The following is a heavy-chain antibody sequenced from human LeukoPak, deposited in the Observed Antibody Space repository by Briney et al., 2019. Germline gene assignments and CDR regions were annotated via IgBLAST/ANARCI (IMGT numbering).Heavy chain of an antibody. CDR1: GGSISSHY. D-gene: IGHD5-18*01. J-gene: IGHJ6*03. V-gene: IGHV4-59*11. CDR3: ARTVQGYSFGADSSYYYFMDV. Sequence: SSETLSLTCTVSGGSISSHYWSWIRQPPGKGLEWIGYVFYGGRDNNDINYNPSLKTRVSISLDTFKKQFSLKMTSVTAADTAVYFCARTVQGYSFGADSSYYYFMDVWGKGATVTVSS. CDR2: VFYGGRDNNDI.